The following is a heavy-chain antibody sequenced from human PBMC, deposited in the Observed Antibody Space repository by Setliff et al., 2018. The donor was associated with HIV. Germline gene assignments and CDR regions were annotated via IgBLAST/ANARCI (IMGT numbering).Heavy chain of an antibody. CDR3: ARQGAQQELTPYYSYGLYV. D-gene: IGHD3-16*01. Sequence: PSETLSLTCTVSGGSIRSYYGRWIRQPPGKGLEWLGHAHYSGSNKNNTSLRSRISMAVDTSKNQVPLKLTSVTAADTAVYYCARQGAQQELTPYYSYGLYVWGQGTTVTVSS. CDR1: GGSIRSYY. CDR2: AHYSGSN. J-gene: IGHJ6*02. V-gene: IGHV4-59*08.